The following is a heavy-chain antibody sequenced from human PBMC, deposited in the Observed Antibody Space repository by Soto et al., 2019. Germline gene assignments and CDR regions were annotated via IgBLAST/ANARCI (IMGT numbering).Heavy chain of an antibody. Sequence: HPGGSLRLSCAASGFTFSSYGMHWVRQAPGKGLEWVAVIWYDGNKKYYADSVKGRFTISRDNSKNTLYLQMNSLRAEDTAVYYCAREEGSPGSGSYEGNWFGPWGQGTLVTVSS. V-gene: IGHV3-33*01. CDR1: GFTFSSYG. CDR2: IWYDGNKK. J-gene: IGHJ5*02. D-gene: IGHD3-10*01. CDR3: AREEGSPGSGSYEGNWFGP.